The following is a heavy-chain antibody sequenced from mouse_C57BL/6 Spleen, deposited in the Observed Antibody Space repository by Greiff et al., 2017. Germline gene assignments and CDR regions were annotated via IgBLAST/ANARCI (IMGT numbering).Heavy chain of an antibody. CDR1: GYAFSSYW. CDR3: ARGVTTPWFAY. D-gene: IGHD2-2*01. V-gene: IGHV1-80*01. J-gene: IGHJ3*01. CDR2: IYPGDGDT. Sequence: LVESGAELVKPGASVKISCKASGYAFSSYWMNWVKQRPGKGLEWIGQIYPGDGDTNYNGKFKGKATLTADKSSSTAYMQLSSLTSEDSAVYFCARGVTTPWFAYWGQGTLVTVSA.